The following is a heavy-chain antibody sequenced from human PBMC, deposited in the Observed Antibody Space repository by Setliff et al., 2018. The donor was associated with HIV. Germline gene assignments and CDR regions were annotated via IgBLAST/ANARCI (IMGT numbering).Heavy chain of an antibody. CDR2: ISLDGNSE. CDR3: ARETMYDSRGYLSHYFDY. J-gene: IGHJ4*02. V-gene: IGHV3-30-3*01. Sequence: PGGSLRLSCEVSSTFTFRTSILHWVRQAPGKGLDWVAGISLDGNSEHYADSVKGRSTISKDNSKNTLYLQINSLRVEDTAVYYCARETMYDSRGYLSHYFDYWGQGTPVTVSS. CDR1: TFTFRTSI. D-gene: IGHD3-22*01.